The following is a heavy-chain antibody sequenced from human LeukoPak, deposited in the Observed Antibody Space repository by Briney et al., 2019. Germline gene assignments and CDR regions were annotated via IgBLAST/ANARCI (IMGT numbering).Heavy chain of an antibody. V-gene: IGHV4-4*07. Sequence: SETLSLTCTVSGHSISSYYWRWIRQPAGKGLEWIGRIYTSGSTKYNPSLKSRVTISVDKSKNQFSLKLSSVTAADTAVYYCARGYCSSTSCLRAGYYYYYYYMDVWGKGTTVTVSS. CDR1: GHSISSYY. D-gene: IGHD2-2*01. CDR3: ARGYCSSTSCLRAGYYYYYYYMDV. J-gene: IGHJ6*03. CDR2: IYTSGST.